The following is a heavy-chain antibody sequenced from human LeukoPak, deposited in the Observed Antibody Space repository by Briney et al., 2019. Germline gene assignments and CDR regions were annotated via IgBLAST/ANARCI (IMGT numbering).Heavy chain of an antibody. Sequence: GGSLRLSCAASGFTFSSYWMSWVRQAPGKGLEWVANIKQDGSEKYYVDSVKGRFTISRDNAKDSLYLQMNSLRAEDTAVYYCARGAWYSSSCFDYWGQGTLVTVSS. CDR1: GFTFSSYW. CDR2: IKQDGSEK. V-gene: IGHV3-7*01. D-gene: IGHD6-6*01. J-gene: IGHJ4*02. CDR3: ARGAWYSSSCFDY.